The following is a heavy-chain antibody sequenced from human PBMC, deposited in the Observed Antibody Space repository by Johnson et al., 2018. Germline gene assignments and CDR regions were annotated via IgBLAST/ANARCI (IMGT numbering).Heavy chain of an antibody. CDR2: IKQAGSEK. J-gene: IGHJ5*02. Sequence: EVRLLESGGGLVQPGGSLRLSCAASGFSFSSSWMNWVRKAPGTGLEWVATIKQAGSEKYYGDSVKGRLTISRDHAKNSLYLEMNSLRAEDTAVYYCTRAVRAWGQGTLVTVSS. V-gene: IGHV3-7*01. CDR3: TRAVRA. D-gene: IGHD3-10*02. CDR1: GFSFSSSW.